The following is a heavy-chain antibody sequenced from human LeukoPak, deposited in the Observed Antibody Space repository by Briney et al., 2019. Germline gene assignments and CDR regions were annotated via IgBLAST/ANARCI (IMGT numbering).Heavy chain of an antibody. CDR2: INPNSGGT. J-gene: IGHJ5*02. D-gene: IGHD5-24*01. CDR3: ARDMRDGFNWFDP. Sequence: GASVKVSCKASGYTFTGYYMHWVRQAPGQGLEWMGWINPNSGGTNYAQKFQGRVTMTRDTSISTAYMELSRLRSDDTAVYYCARDMRDGFNWFDPWGQGTLVTVSS. V-gene: IGHV1-2*02. CDR1: GYTFTGYY.